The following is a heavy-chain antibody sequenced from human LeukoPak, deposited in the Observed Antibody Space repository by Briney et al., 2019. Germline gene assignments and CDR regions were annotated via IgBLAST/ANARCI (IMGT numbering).Heavy chain of an antibody. CDR2: ISSSSSYI. CDR3: TRLCGDGSPQCLH. D-gene: IGHD5-24*01. V-gene: IGHV3-21*04. Sequence: GGSLRLSCAASGFTFSSYSMNWVRQAPGKGLEWVSSISSSSSYIYYADSVKGRFTISRDNAKNSLYLQMNSLKTEDTAVYYCTRLCGDGSPQCLHWGQGTLVTVSS. CDR1: GFTFSSYS. J-gene: IGHJ4*02.